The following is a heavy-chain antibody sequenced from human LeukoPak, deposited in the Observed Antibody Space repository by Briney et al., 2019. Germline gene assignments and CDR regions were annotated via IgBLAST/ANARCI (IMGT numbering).Heavy chain of an antibody. Sequence: SETQSLTCAVYGGSFSGYYWSWIRQPPGKGLEWIGEINHSGSTNYNPSLKSRVTISVDTSKNQFSLKLSSVTAADTAVYYCARSYYDFWSGYYTGSPFDYWGQGTLITVSS. CDR1: GGSFSGYY. D-gene: IGHD3-3*01. CDR2: INHSGST. CDR3: ARSYYDFWSGYYTGSPFDY. V-gene: IGHV4-34*01. J-gene: IGHJ4*02.